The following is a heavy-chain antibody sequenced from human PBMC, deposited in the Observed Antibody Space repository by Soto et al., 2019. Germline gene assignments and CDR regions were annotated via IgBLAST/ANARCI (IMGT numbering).Heavy chain of an antibody. CDR3: AKSYSSAWYESLVY. Sequence: RLSCAASGFTFSSYAMSWVRQAPGKGLEWVSSISGSGGSTYYADSVKGRFTISRDNSKNTLYLQMNSLRAEDTAVYYCAKSYSSAWYESLVYWGQGTLVTVSS. V-gene: IGHV3-23*01. J-gene: IGHJ4*02. D-gene: IGHD6-13*01. CDR2: ISGSGGST. CDR1: GFTFSSYA.